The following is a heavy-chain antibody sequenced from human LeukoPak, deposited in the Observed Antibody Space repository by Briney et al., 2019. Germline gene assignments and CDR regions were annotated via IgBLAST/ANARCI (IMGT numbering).Heavy chain of an antibody. D-gene: IGHD2-2*02. Sequence: ASVTVSCTASGYSFTSYYMHWVRQAPGQGLEWLGIINPSGGSTSYAQKFQGRVTMTRDTSTSTVYMELSSLRSEDTAVYYCARDPVEFENCSSTSCYIGPYGMDVWGQGTTVTVSS. CDR1: GYSFTSYY. CDR3: ARDPVEFENCSSTSCYIGPYGMDV. CDR2: INPSGGST. J-gene: IGHJ6*02. V-gene: IGHV1-46*01.